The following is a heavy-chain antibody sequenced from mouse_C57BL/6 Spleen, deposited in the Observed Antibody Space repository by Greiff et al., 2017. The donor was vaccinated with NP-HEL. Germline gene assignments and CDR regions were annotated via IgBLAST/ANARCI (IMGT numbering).Heavy chain of an antibody. CDR1: GFTFSDYG. V-gene: IGHV5-17*01. J-gene: IGHJ3*01. CDR3: ARDDYDGGAWFAY. D-gene: IGHD2-4*01. CDR2: ISSGSSTI. Sequence: EVQVVESGGGLVKPGGSLKLSCAASGFTFSDYGMHWVRQAPEKGLEWVAYISSGSSTIYYADTVKGRFTISRDNAKNTLFLQMTSLRSEDTAMYYCARDDYDGGAWFAYWGQGTLVTVSA.